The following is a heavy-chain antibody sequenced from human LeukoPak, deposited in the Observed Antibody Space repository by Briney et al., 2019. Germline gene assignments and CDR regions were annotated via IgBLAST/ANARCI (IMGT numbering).Heavy chain of an antibody. V-gene: IGHV1-69*13. CDR3: ASLLGVRGVIRYYFDY. J-gene: IGHJ4*02. Sequence: ASVKASCTASGGTFSSYAIGWVRQAPGQGLEWMGGITPIFGTANYAQKFQGRVTITADESTSTAYMELSSLRSEDTAVYYCASLLGVRGVIRYYFDYWGQGTLVTVSS. CDR2: ITPIFGTA. D-gene: IGHD3-10*01. CDR1: GGTFSSYA.